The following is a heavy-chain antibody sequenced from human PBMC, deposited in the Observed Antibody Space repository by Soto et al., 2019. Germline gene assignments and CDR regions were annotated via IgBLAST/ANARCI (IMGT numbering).Heavy chain of an antibody. CDR3: ARDWSSSWYADY. V-gene: IGHV3-33*01. J-gene: IGHJ4*02. D-gene: IGHD6-13*01. CDR1: GFTFSSYG. Sequence: QVQLVESGGGVVQPGRSLRLSCAASGFTFSSYGMHWVRQAPGKGLEWGAVIWYDGSNKYYADSVKGRFTISRDNSKNTLSQKMNSLRAEDTAVYYCARDWSSSWYADYWGQGTLVTVSS. CDR2: IWYDGSNK.